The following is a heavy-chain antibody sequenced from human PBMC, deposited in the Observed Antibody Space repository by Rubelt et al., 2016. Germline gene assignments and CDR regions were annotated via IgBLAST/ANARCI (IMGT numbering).Heavy chain of an antibody. CDR3: ARDLGRSGYASCSDY. V-gene: IGHV4-38-2*02. CDR1: GYSISSGYY. CDR2: ISHSGGT. D-gene: IGHD5-12*01. Sequence: QVQLQESGPGLVKPSETLSLTCTVSGYSISSGYYWGWIRQPPGKGLEWIGTISHSGGTFYSPSLKSRVTISADTSKNPFSLKLGSVTAADTAVYYCARDLGRSGYASCSDYWGRGTLVTVSS. J-gene: IGHJ4*02.